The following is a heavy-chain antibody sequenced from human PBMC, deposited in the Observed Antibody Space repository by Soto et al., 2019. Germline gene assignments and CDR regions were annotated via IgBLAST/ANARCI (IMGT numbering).Heavy chain of an antibody. V-gene: IGHV4-39*01. CDR3: ARRSNDILTGYYNYYFDY. CDR2: IYYSGST. Sequence: QLQLQESGPGLVKPSETLSLTCTVSGGSISSSSYYWGRIRQPPGKGLEWIGSIYYSGSTYYNPSLKSRVTISVDTSKNQFSLKLSSVTAADTAVYYCARRSNDILTGYYNYYFDYWGQGTLVTVSS. J-gene: IGHJ4*02. D-gene: IGHD3-9*01. CDR1: GGSISSSSYY.